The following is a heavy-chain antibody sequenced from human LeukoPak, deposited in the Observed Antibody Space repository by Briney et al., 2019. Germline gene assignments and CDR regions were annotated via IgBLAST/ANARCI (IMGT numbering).Heavy chain of an antibody. CDR2: ISAYNGNT. V-gene: IGHV1-18*01. J-gene: IGHJ4*02. Sequence: SXXVSCKASGYTFTSYGISWVRQAPGQGLEWMGWISAYNGNTNYAQKLQGRVTMTTDTSTSTAYMELRSLRSDDTAVYYCARDLGKRYYFDYWGQGTLVTVSS. CDR3: ARDLGKRYYFDY. CDR1: GYTFTSYG.